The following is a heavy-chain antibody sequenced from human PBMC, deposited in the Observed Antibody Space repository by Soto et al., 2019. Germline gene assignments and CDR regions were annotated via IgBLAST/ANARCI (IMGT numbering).Heavy chain of an antibody. CDR2: IYYSGST. CDR1: GGSISSGGYY. D-gene: IGHD2-15*01. V-gene: IGHV4-31*03. CDR3: ARGGCSGGSCFRERGFDY. Sequence: QVQLQESGPGLVKPSQTLSLTCTVSGGSISSGGYYWSWIRQHPGKGLEWIGYIYYSGSTYYNPSLKSRVTISVDTSKNQFSLKLSSVTAADTAVYYCARGGCSGGSCFRERGFDYWGQGTLVTVSS. J-gene: IGHJ4*02.